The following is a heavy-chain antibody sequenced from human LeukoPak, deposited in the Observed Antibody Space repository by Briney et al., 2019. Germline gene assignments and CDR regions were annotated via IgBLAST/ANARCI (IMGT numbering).Heavy chain of an antibody. J-gene: IGHJ4*02. CDR2: IYYSGST. D-gene: IGHD3-22*01. V-gene: IGHV4-39*07. CDR1: GGSISSSSYY. CDR3: ARGTPHDSSGYYEDY. Sequence: SETLSLTCTVSGGSISSSSYYWGWIRQPPGKGLEWIGSIYYSGSTNYNPSLKSRVTISVDTSKNQFSLKLSSVTAADTAVYYCARGTPHDSSGYYEDYWGQGTLVTVSS.